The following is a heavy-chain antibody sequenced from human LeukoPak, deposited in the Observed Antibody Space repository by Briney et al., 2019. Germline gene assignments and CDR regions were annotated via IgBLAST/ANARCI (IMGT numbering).Heavy chain of an antibody. V-gene: IGHV4-34*01. J-gene: IGHJ4*02. CDR2: INHSGST. CDR1: GGSFSGYY. CDR3: ARGPLFDY. Sequence: PSETLSLTCAVYGGSFSGYYWSWIRQPPGKGLEWIGEINHSGSTNYNPSLKSRVTVSVDTSKNQFSLKLSSVTAADTAVYYCARGPLFDYWGQGTLVTVSS.